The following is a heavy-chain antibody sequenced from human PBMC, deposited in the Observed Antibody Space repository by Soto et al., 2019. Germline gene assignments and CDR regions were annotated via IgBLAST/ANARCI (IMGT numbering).Heavy chain of an antibody. CDR3: ARGPKYYYGSGSYRFNWFDP. Sequence: KTSETLSLTCAVYGGSFSGYYWSWIRQPPGKGLEWIGEINHSGSTNYNPSLKSRVTISVDTSKNQFSLKLSSVTAADTAVYYCARGPKYYYGSGSYRFNWFDPWGQGTLVTVSS. CDR1: GGSFSGYY. J-gene: IGHJ5*02. CDR2: INHSGST. V-gene: IGHV4-34*01. D-gene: IGHD3-10*01.